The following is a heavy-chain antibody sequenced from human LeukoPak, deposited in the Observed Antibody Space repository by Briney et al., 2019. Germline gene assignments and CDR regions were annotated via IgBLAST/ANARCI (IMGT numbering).Heavy chain of an antibody. D-gene: IGHD2-2*02. Sequence: ASVKVSCKASGYTFTSYGISWVRQAPGQGLEWMGWISAYNGNTNYAQKLQGRVTMTTDTSTSTAYMELRSLRSDDTAVYYCARVEGYCSSTSCYRHYYYYYMDVWGKGTTVTVSS. CDR2: ISAYNGNT. V-gene: IGHV1-18*01. CDR3: ARVEGYCSSTSCYRHYYYYYMDV. J-gene: IGHJ6*03. CDR1: GYTFTSYG.